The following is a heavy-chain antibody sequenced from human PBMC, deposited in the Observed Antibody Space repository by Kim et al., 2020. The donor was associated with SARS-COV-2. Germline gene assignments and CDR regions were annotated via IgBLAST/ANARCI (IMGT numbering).Heavy chain of an antibody. V-gene: IGHV4-34*01. Sequence: SETLSLTCAVYGGSFSGYYWSWIRQPPGKGLEWIGEINHSGSTNYNPYLKSRVTISVDTSKNQFSLKLSSVTAADTAVYYCARGIEQSSSWKRPNWYFDLWGRGTLVTVSS. D-gene: IGHD6-13*01. J-gene: IGHJ2*01. CDR3: ARGIEQSSSWKRPNWYFDL. CDR1: GGSFSGYY. CDR2: INHSGST.